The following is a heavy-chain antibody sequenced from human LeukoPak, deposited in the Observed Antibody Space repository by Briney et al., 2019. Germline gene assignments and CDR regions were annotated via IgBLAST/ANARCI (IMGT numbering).Heavy chain of an antibody. J-gene: IGHJ4*02. CDR2: ISPNSGGT. CDR1: GYTFTGYY. CDR3: ARDSTGGYPDY. Sequence: ASVKVSCKASGYTFTGYYMHWVRQAPGQGLEWMGWISPNSGGTNYAQKFQGRVTMTSDTSINTAFMELRSLRSDDTAVFYCARDSTGGYPDYWGQGTLVTVSA. V-gene: IGHV1-2*02. D-gene: IGHD7-27*01.